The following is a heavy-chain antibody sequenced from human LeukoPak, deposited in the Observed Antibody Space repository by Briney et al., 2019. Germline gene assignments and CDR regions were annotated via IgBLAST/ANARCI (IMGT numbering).Heavy chain of an antibody. CDR3: ASGGYGDYVGSHYYYYGMDV. V-gene: IGHV4-59*01. J-gene: IGHJ6*02. D-gene: IGHD4-17*01. CDR2: IYYSGST. Sequence: SETLSLTCTVSGGSISSYYWSWIRQPPGRGLEWIGYIYYSGSTNYNPSLKSRVTISVDTSKNQFSLKLSSVTAADTAVYYCASGGYGDYVGSHYYYYGMDVWGQGTTVTVSS. CDR1: GGSISSYY.